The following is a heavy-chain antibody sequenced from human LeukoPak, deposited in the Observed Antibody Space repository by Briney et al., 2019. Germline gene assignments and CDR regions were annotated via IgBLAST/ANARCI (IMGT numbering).Heavy chain of an antibody. CDR2: ISSDGVEK. D-gene: IGHD6-6*01. Sequence: GGSLRLSCEASGFTFSHYGIHWVRQTPGKGLEWVAAISSDGVEKHYADSVKGRFTISRDNSKSTLYLQMNSLRAEDTALYYCARDGPYSSSVYYFDYWGQGTLVTVSS. CDR3: ARDGPYSSSVYYFDY. V-gene: IGHV3-30*04. J-gene: IGHJ4*02. CDR1: GFTFSHYG.